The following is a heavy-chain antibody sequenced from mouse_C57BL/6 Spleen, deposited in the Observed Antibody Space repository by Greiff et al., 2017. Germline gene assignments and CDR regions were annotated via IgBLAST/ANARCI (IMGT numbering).Heavy chain of an antibody. D-gene: IGHD1-1*01. CDR2: FYPGSGSI. CDR3: ERHENYGSSYWWYFDV. CDR1: GYTFTEYT. J-gene: IGHJ1*03. V-gene: IGHV1-62-2*01. Sequence: VQLQQSGAELVKPGASVKLSCKASGYTFTEYTIHWVKQRSGQGLEWIGWFYPGSGSIKYNEKFKDKATLTADKSSSTVYMELSSLTSEDSAVYVCERHENYGSSYWWYFDVWGTGTTVTVSS.